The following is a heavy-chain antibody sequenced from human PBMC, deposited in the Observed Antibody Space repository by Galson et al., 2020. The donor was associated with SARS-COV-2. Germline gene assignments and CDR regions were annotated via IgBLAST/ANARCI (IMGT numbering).Heavy chain of an antibody. J-gene: IGHJ3*02. D-gene: IGHD3-16*01. CDR2: TSHSGTT. V-gene: IGHV4-34*01. CDR1: GGSLIAYR. CDR3: AREKREQVKNWGKGAFDI. Sequence: SETLSFTCAVYGGSLIAYRWNWIRQSPGKGLEWIGETSHSGTTNYNPSLKNRVTISVDTSKNQFSLKLSSVTVADTAVYYCAREKREQVKNWGKGAFDIWGQGTMGTVSS.